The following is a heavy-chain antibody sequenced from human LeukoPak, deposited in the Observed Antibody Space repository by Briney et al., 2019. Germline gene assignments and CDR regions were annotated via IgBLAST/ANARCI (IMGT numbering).Heavy chain of an antibody. Sequence: GGSLRLSCAASGLTFDDYTMHWVRQAPGKGLEWVSLISWDGGSTYYADSVKGRFTISRDNSKNSLYLQMNSLRTEDTALYYCAKDSDDSSGYRPGYFDYWGQGTLVTVSS. V-gene: IGHV3-43*01. CDR1: GLTFDDYT. CDR2: ISWDGGST. D-gene: IGHD3-22*01. CDR3: AKDSDDSSGYRPGYFDY. J-gene: IGHJ4*02.